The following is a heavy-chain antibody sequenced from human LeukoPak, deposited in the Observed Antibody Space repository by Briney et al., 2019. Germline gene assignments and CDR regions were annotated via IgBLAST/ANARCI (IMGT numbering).Heavy chain of an antibody. Sequence: SETLSLTCTVSGGSISDDSWTWIRQPPGKGLEWIGYIYYSGSTNYNPSLKSRVTISVDTSKNQFSLKLSSVTAADTAVYYCAGASLTGPFDYWGQGTLVTVSS. J-gene: IGHJ4*02. D-gene: IGHD1-20*01. CDR1: GGSISDDS. CDR2: IYYSGST. V-gene: IGHV4-59*01. CDR3: AGASLTGPFDY.